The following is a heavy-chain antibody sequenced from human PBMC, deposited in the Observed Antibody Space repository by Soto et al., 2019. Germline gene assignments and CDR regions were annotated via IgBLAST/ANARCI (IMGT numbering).Heavy chain of an antibody. V-gene: IGHV3-23*01. D-gene: IGHD6-13*01. J-gene: IGHJ4*02. Sequence: KGLEWVSAISGSGGSTYYADSVKGRFTISRDNSKNTLYLQMNSRRAEDTAVYYCAKENGYSSSWFEFDYWGQGTLVTVSS. CDR2: ISGSGGST. CDR3: AKENGYSSSWFEFDY.